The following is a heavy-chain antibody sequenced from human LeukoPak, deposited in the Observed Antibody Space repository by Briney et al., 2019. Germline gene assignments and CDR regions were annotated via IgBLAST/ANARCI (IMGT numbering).Heavy chain of an antibody. CDR3: ATEFPFPEYSSYNDAFDI. CDR1: GYTLAELS. J-gene: IGHJ3*02. V-gene: IGHV1-24*01. D-gene: IGHD6-6*01. CDR2: FDPEDGET. Sequence: ASVKVSCKVSGYTLAELSMHWVRQAPGKGLEWMGGFDPEDGETIYAQKFQGRVTMTEDTSTDTAYMELSSLRSEDTAVYYCATEFPFPEYSSYNDAFDIWGQGTMVTVSS.